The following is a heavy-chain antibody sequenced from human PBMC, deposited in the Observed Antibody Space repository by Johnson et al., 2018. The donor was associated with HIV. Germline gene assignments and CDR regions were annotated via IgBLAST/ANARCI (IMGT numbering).Heavy chain of an antibody. CDR1: GFTFRSYW. Sequence: EVQLVESGGGLVQPGGSLRLSCAASGFTFRSYWMSWVRQAPGKGLEWVANIKQDGSEKYYVDSVKGRFTISRDNAKNSLYLQMNSLRGEDTGVYYCARAGVVFSTASHDAFDIWGQGTMVTVSS. CDR3: ARAGVVFSTASHDAFDI. J-gene: IGHJ3*02. D-gene: IGHD2-21*01. CDR2: IKQDGSEK. V-gene: IGHV3-7*01.